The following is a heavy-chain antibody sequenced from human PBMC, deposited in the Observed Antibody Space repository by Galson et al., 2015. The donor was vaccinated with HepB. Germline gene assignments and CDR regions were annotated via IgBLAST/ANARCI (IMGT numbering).Heavy chain of an antibody. J-gene: IGHJ3*02. D-gene: IGHD1-26*01. CDR3: AAARGSYSAFDI. Sequence: SVKVSCKASGFTFTSSAMQWVRQARGQGLEWIGWIVGGSGKKNYPQKFQERVTNTRDMSTSTAFMELSSLRLEDTAVYYFAAARGSYSAFDIWGQGTMVTVSS. CDR1: GFTFTSSA. V-gene: IGHV1-58*02. CDR2: IVGGSGKK.